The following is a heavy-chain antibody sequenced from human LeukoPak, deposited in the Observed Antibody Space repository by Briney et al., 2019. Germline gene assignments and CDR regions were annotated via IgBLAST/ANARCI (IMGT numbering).Heavy chain of an antibody. V-gene: IGHV3-30*02. J-gene: IGHJ4*02. Sequence: PGGSLRLSCSASGLSFTTFGFHWVGQAPGEGLEWLSSXXNGGGHQYYIDSVKGRFSISRDSTKTTLYLQMNSLRPADTAVYYXXXXPLYXDALTGYNPYLDQWGQGVPVTVSS. CDR3: XXXPLYXDALTGYNPYLDQ. D-gene: IGHD3-9*01. CDR1: GLSFTTFG. CDR2: XXNGGGHQ.